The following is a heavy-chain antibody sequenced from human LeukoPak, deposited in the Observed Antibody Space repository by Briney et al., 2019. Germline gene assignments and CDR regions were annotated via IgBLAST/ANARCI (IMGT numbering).Heavy chain of an antibody. V-gene: IGHV4-39*01. Sequence: SETLSLICTVSDGSISSSGYYWGWIRQPPGKGLEWIGSMYYSGSTYYNPSLKSRVTISVGTSKNQFSLKLSSVTAADTAVYYCARILVQYYYYMDVWGKGTTVTVSS. CDR1: DGSISSSGYY. CDR3: ARILVQYYYYMDV. J-gene: IGHJ6*03. CDR2: MYYSGST. D-gene: IGHD1-1*01.